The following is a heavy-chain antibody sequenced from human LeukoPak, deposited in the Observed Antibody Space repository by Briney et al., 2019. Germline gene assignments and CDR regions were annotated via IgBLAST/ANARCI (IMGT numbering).Heavy chain of an antibody. CDR2: TQDDESNK. D-gene: IGHD2-8*01. J-gene: IGHJ6*03. CDR1: GFIFSSFG. CDR3: AKQMVERPHYYYMDV. Sequence: GGSLRLSCAASGFIFSSFGMHWVRQAPGKGLEWVAFTQDDESNKYYAGSAKGRFTISRDNSKNTLFLQMSSLRPEDTALYYRAKQMVERPHYYYMDVWGKGTTVTVSS. V-gene: IGHV3-30*02.